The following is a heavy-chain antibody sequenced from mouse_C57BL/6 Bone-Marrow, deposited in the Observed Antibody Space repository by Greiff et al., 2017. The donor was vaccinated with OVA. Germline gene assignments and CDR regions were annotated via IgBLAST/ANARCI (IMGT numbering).Heavy chain of an antibody. J-gene: IGHJ3*01. CDR1: GFSLTSYG. Sequence: QVQLKESGPGLVQPSQSLSITCTVSGFSLTSYGVHWVRQSPGKGLEWLGVIWSGGSTDYNAAFISRLSISKDNSKSQVFFKMNSLQADDTAIYYCARGPWGWFAYWGQGTLVTVSA. D-gene: IGHD4-1*01. CDR3: ARGPWGWFAY. CDR2: IWSGGST. V-gene: IGHV2-2*01.